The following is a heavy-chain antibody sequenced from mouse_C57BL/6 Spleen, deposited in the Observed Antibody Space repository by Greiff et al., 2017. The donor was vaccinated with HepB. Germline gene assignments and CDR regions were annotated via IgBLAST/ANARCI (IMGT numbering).Heavy chain of an antibody. CDR3: ARARPPTVVADY. D-gene: IGHD1-1*01. CDR2: IHPNSGST. CDR1: GYTFTSYW. V-gene: IGHV1-64*01. J-gene: IGHJ2*01. Sequence: QVQLKQPGAELVKPGASVKLSCKASGYTFTSYWMHWVKQRPGQGLEWIGMIHPNSGSTNYNEKFKSKATLTVDKSSSTAYMQLSSLTSEDSAVYYCARARPPTVVADYWGQGTTLTVSS.